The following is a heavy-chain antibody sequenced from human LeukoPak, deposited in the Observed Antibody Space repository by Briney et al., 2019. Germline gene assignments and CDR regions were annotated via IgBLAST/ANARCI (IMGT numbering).Heavy chain of an antibody. CDR1: GFTFRRSA. V-gene: IGHV3-23*01. CDR2: ISDNGGRA. J-gene: IGHJ3*02. Sequence: GGSLRLSCAASGFTFRRSAMSCVRQAPGKGLEWLSAISDNGGRAYYADSVRGRFTISRDNSRSTLYLQMNSLRAEDTDEYYCAKPMTPEAFDIWGQGTMVTVSS. CDR3: AKPMTPEAFDI. D-gene: IGHD1-14*01.